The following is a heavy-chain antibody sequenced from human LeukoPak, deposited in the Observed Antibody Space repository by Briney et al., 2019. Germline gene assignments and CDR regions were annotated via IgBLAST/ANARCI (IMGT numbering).Heavy chain of an antibody. CDR1: GFTFSSYF. CDR3: AKESVYRDGGCYYHFDY. V-gene: IGHV3-23*01. D-gene: IGHD2-21*02. Sequence: GGSLRHSCAASGFTFSSYFKTWVRQAPGKGLEWVSGISGSGSRAYYADSVKGRFTISRDNSENTLYLQMNTLSAEDTAVYYCAKESVYRDGGCYYHFDYWGQGTLVTVSS. J-gene: IGHJ4*02. CDR2: ISGSGSRA.